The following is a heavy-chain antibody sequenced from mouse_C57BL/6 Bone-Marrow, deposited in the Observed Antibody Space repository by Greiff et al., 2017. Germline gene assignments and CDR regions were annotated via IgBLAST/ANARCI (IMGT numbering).Heavy chain of an antibody. CDR2: IYPGDGDT. Sequence: VMLVESGPELVKPGASVKISCKASGYAFSSSWMNWVKQRPGKGLEWIGRIYPGDGDTNYNGKFKGKATLTADKSSSTAYVQLSSLTSEDSAVYFCARRLDYYGSTYAMDYWGQGTSVTVSS. CDR1: GYAFSSSW. J-gene: IGHJ4*01. CDR3: ARRLDYYGSTYAMDY. V-gene: IGHV1-82*01. D-gene: IGHD1-1*01.